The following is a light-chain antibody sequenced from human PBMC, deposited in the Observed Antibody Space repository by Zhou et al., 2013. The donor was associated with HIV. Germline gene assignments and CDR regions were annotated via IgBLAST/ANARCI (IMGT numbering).Light chain of an antibody. CDR1: EDIASN. CDR3: QQYADWPLT. Sequence: EIVMTQSPATLAVSPGDRVTLSCRSSEDIASNLAWYQQKPGQAPRVVIYAVSTRATGFPATFSGGGSGTHFTLTITNLQSEDFGVYYCQQYADWPLTFGGGTKVEI. J-gene: IGKJ4*01. CDR2: AVS. V-gene: IGKV3-15*01.